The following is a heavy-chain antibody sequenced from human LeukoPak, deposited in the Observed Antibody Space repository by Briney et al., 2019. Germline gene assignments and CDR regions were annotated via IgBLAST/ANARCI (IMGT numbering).Heavy chain of an antibody. J-gene: IGHJ4*02. CDR3: AREQWLVYDY. D-gene: IGHD6-19*01. CDR2: ISGSGGST. V-gene: IGHV3-23*01. CDR1: GFSFSSYA. Sequence: GGSLRLSCATSGFSFSSYAMSWVRQAPGKGLEWVSAISGSGGSTYYADSVKGRFTISRDNSKNTLYLQMNSLRAEDTAVYYCAREQWLVYDYWGQGTLVTVSS.